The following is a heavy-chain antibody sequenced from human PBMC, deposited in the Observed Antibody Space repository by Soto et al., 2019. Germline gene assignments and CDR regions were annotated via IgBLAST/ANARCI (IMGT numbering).Heavy chain of an antibody. CDR1: GGSISSGDYY. V-gene: IGHV4-30-4*01. CDR3: ASVGGDTATIEPIDY. J-gene: IGHJ4*02. CDR2: IYYSGST. Sequence: QVQLQESGPGLVKPSQTLSLTCTVSGGSISSGDYYWSWIRQPPGKGLEWIGYIYYSGSTYYNPSLKSRVTISVDTSKNQFSLKRSSVTAADTAVYYCASVGGDTATIEPIDYWGQGTLVTVSS. D-gene: IGHD5-18*01.